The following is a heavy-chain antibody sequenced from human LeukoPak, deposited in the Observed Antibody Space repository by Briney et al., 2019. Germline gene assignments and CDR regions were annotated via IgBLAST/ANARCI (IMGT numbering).Heavy chain of an antibody. CDR1: GLTFSSYW. CDR3: ARLKYDYGDYGTLNYFDY. V-gene: IGHV3-7*01. CDR2: IKQDGSEK. D-gene: IGHD4-17*01. J-gene: IGHJ4*02. Sequence: GGSLRLSCAASGLTFSSYWMSWVRQAPGKGLEWVANIKQDGSEKYYVDSVKGRFTISRDNAKNSLYLQMNSLRAEDTAVYYCARLKYDYGDYGTLNYFDYWGQGTLVTVSS.